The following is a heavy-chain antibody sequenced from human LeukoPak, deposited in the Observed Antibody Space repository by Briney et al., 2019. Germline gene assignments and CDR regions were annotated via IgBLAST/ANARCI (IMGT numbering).Heavy chain of an antibody. J-gene: IGHJ4*02. CDR1: GGSISSYY. Sequence: PSETLSLTCTVSGGSISSYYWSWIRQPPGKGLEWIGYIYYSGSTNYNPSLKSRVTISVDTSKNQFSLKLSSVTAADTAVYYCARGTRYFDGDLYHFDYWAREPWSPSPQ. D-gene: IGHD3-9*01. CDR2: IYYSGST. CDR3: ARGTRYFDGDLYHFDY. V-gene: IGHV4-59*01.